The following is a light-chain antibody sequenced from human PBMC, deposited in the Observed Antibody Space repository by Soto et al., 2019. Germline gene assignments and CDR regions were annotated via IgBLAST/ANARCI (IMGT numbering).Light chain of an antibody. CDR1: QSISSY. J-gene: IGKJ5*01. CDR3: QQSYSSPIT. V-gene: IGKV1-39*01. Sequence: DIQMTQSPSSLSASVGDRVTVTCRASQSISSYLNWYQQKPGKVPKLLIYAASSLQSGVSSRFRVGGYGKDFTLTITSLQPEDFATYFCQQSYSSPITFGQGTRLEIK. CDR2: AAS.